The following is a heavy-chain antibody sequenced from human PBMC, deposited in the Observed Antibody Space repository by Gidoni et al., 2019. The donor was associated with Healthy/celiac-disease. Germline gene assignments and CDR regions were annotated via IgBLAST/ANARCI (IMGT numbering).Heavy chain of an antibody. D-gene: IGHD1-26*01. CDR1: GFPFSSYG. CDR3: AKDLERWEPGAFDI. V-gene: IGHV3-30*18. CDR2: ISYDGSNK. Sequence: QVQLVESGGGVVQPGRSLRLSCAASGFPFSSYGMHWVRQAPGKGLEWVAVISYDGSNKYYADSVKGRFTISRDNSKNTLYLQMNSLRAEDTAVYYCAKDLERWEPGAFDIWGQGTMVTVSS. J-gene: IGHJ3*02.